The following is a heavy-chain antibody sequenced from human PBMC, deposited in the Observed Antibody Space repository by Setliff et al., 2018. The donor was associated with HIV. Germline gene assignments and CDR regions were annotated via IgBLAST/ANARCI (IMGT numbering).Heavy chain of an antibody. CDR2: ISWNSGSI. Sequence: GGSLRLSCAASGFTFDDYAMHWVRQAPGKGLEWVSGISWNSGSIGYADSVKGRFTISRDNAKNSLYLQMNSLRAEDTALYYCARDYSRYTWNYFDYWGQGTLVTVSS. D-gene: IGHD1-20*01. V-gene: IGHV3-9*01. CDR3: ARDYSRYTWNYFDY. J-gene: IGHJ4*02. CDR1: GFTFDDYA.